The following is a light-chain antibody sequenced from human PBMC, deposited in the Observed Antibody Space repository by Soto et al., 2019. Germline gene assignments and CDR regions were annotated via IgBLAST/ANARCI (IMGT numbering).Light chain of an antibody. V-gene: IGKV3-20*01. CDR1: QSVSSSY. J-gene: IGKJ1*01. CDR3: QQYGSSQWT. Sequence: EIVLTQSPGTLSLSPGERATHSCRASQSVSSSYLAWYQQKPGQAPRLLIYGASSRATGIPDRFSGSGSGTDFTLTISRLEPEDFAVYYCQQYGSSQWTFGQGTKVDIK. CDR2: GAS.